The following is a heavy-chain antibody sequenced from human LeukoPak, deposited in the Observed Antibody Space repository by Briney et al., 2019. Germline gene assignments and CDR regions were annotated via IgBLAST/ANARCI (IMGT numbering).Heavy chain of an antibody. V-gene: IGHV1-24*01. CDR3: ATLGSLGSGYFPFDY. CDR1: GYTLTELS. D-gene: IGHD3-22*01. J-gene: IGHJ4*02. Sequence: GASVKVSCKVSGYTLTELSMHWVRQAPGKGLEWMGGFDPEDGETIYAQKFQGRVTMTEDTSTDTPYMELSSLRSEDTAVYYCATLGSLGSGYFPFDYWGQGTLVTVSS. CDR2: FDPEDGET.